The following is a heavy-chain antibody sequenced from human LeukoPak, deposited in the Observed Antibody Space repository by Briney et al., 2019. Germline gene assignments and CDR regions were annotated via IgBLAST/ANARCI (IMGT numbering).Heavy chain of an antibody. V-gene: IGHV4-34*01. CDR2: INHSGST. D-gene: IGHD3-22*01. J-gene: IGHJ4*02. CDR1: GGSFSGYY. Sequence: SETLSLTCAVYGGSFSGYYWSWIRQPPGKGLEWIGEINHSGSTNYNPSLKSRVTISVDTSKNQFSLKLSSVTAADTAVYYCAREELGSSGYSSLDCWGQGTLVTVSS. CDR3: AREELGSSGYSSLDC.